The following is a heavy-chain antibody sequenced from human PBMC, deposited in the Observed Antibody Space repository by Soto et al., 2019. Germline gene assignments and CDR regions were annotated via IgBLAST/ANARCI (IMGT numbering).Heavy chain of an antibody. J-gene: IGHJ6*02. CDR3: ARDPGPGIAAAGAYYYYYGMDV. D-gene: IGHD6-13*01. Sequence: ASVKVSCKASGYTFTSYGISWVRQAPGQGLEGMGWISAYNGDTNYAQKLQDRVTMTTDTSTSTVYMELRSLRSDDTAVYYCARDPGPGIAAAGAYYYYYGMDVWGQGTRVTV. CDR2: ISAYNGDT. CDR1: GYTFTSYG. V-gene: IGHV1-18*01.